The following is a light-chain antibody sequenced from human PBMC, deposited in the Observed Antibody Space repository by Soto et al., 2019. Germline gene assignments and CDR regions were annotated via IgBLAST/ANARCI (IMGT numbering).Light chain of an antibody. CDR1: QSISDT. Sequence: EIVMTQSPATLSVSPGGRATLSCRASQSISDTLAWYQQKPGQTPRRLIYDTSIRATGVPARFSGSRSGAEFTLTISSLQSEDFAVYYCQHYVTWPLTFGGGTKVDIK. J-gene: IGKJ4*01. CDR3: QHYVTWPLT. V-gene: IGKV3-15*01. CDR2: DTS.